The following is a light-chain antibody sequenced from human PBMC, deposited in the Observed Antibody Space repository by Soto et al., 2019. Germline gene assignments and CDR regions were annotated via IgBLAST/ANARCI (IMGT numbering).Light chain of an antibody. V-gene: IGKV1-9*01. CDR3: QQYNSYST. J-gene: IGKJ1*01. Sequence: DIQLTQSPSFLSASVGDRVTITCRASQGISSYLAWYQQKPGKAPKLLIYAASTLQSGVPSRFSGSGSGTEFTLTISSLQHDDFATYYCQQYNSYSTFGQGTKVDIK. CDR1: QGISSY. CDR2: AAS.